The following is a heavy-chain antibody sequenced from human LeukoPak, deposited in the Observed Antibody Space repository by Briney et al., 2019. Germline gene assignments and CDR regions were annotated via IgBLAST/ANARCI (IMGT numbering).Heavy chain of an antibody. J-gene: IGHJ5*02. Sequence: GGSLRLSCAACGFTFSSYGMHWVRQAPGKGLEGGAVISYDGSNKYYADSVKGRFTISRDDAKTSLYLQINRLRAEDTAVYYCARERREAAGFDPWGQGTLVTVSS. CDR2: ISYDGSNK. V-gene: IGHV3-30*03. CDR1: GFTFSSYG. D-gene: IGHD6-25*01. CDR3: ARERREAAGFDP.